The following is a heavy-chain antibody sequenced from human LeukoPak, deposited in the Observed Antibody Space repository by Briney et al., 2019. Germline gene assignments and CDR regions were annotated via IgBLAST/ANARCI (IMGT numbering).Heavy chain of an antibody. V-gene: IGHV3-15*05. CDR3: TTELRWELVDVDR. CDR1: GFTFSNAW. J-gene: IGHJ5*02. Sequence: GGSLRLSCAASGFTFSNAWMRWVRQAPGKGLEWVGRIKSKTDGEKTDYAAPVKGRFTISRDDSKNTLYLQMNSLKAEDTAVYYCTTELRWELVDVDRWGQGTQVAVSS. D-gene: IGHD1-26*01. CDR2: IKSKTDGEKT.